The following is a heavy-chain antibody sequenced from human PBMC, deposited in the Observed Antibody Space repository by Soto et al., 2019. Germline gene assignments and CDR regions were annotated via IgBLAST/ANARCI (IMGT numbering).Heavy chain of an antibody. CDR2: ISLDGSNK. J-gene: IGHJ4*02. V-gene: IGHV3-30*03. CDR1: GFTFSNYG. CDR3: TTYYNSASYAY. D-gene: IGHD3-10*01. Sequence: GGSLRLSCAASGFTFSNYGMHWVRQAPGKGLEWVAVISLDGSNKYSAPVKTRFTMSRDDSKNTLYLQMNSLKTEDTAVYYCTTYYNSASYAYWGQGTQVTVSS.